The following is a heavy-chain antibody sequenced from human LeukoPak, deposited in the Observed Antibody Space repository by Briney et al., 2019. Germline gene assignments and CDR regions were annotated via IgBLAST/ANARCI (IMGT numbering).Heavy chain of an antibody. Sequence: GGSLRLSCAASGFTFSSYAMSWVRQAPGKGLEWVSAISGSGGSTYYADSVKGRFTISRDNAKNSLYLQMNSLRAEDTAVYYCARAVRGYEDYWGQGTLVTVSS. CDR3: ARAVRGYEDY. CDR1: GFTFSSYA. CDR2: ISGSGGST. J-gene: IGHJ4*02. D-gene: IGHD5-18*01. V-gene: IGHV3-23*01.